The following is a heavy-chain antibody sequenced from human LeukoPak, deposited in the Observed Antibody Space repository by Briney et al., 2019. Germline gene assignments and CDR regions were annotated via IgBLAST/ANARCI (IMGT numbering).Heavy chain of an antibody. J-gene: IGHJ4*02. V-gene: IGHV3-48*03. CDR1: GFTFSSYE. CDR3: ARVTPIAAEPHFDY. D-gene: IGHD6-13*01. CDR2: ISSSGSTI. Sequence: GGSLRLSCAASGFTFSSYEMNWVRQAPGKGLEWVSYISSSGSTIYYADSVKGRFTISRDNAKNSLYLQMNSLRAEDTAVYYCARVTPIAAEPHFDYWGQGTLVTVSS.